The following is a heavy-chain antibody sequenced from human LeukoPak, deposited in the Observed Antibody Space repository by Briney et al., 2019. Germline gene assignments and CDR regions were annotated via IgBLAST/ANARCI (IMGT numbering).Heavy chain of an antibody. J-gene: IGHJ4*02. CDR3: ARDGQELDIVVVPTAMDFDS. Sequence: PGGSLRLSCAASGFTFSSYGMHWVRQAPGKRLEWVAVIWYDGSNKYYADSVKDRFTISRDNSKNMLYLQMNSLRAEDTAVYYCARDGQELDIVVVPTAMDFDSWGQGTLVTVSS. V-gene: IGHV3-33*01. D-gene: IGHD2-2*01. CDR2: IWYDGSNK. CDR1: GFTFSSYG.